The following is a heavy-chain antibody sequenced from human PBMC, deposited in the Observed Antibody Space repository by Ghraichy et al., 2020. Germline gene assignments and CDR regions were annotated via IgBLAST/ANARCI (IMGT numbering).Heavy chain of an antibody. CDR2: ISGSGGST. CDR3: AKYRRGYDFWSGYIDY. Sequence: GESLNISCAASGFTFSSYAMSWVRQAPGKGLEWVSAISGSGGSTYYADSVKGRFTISRDNSKNTLYLQMNSLRAEDTAVYYCAKYRRGYDFWSGYIDYWGQGTLVTVSS. V-gene: IGHV3-23*01. CDR1: GFTFSSYA. J-gene: IGHJ4*02. D-gene: IGHD3-3*01.